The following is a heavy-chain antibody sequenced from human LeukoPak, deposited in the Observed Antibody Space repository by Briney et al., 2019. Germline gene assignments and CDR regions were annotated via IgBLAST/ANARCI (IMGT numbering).Heavy chain of an antibody. CDR3: ARVAYGDSPPNAFDI. J-gene: IGHJ3*02. D-gene: IGHD4-17*01. Sequence: PGGSLRLSCAASGFTFSDYYMGWIRQAPGKGLEWVSYISSSGSTIYYADSVKGRFTISRDNAKNSLYLQMNSLRAEDTAVYYCARVAYGDSPPNAFDIWGQGTMVTVSS. CDR1: GFTFSDYY. CDR2: ISSSGSTI. V-gene: IGHV3-11*01.